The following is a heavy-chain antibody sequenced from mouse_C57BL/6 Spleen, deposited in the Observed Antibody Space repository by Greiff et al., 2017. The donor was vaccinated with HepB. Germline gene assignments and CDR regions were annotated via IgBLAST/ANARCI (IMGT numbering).Heavy chain of an antibody. Sequence: QVQLKQPGTELVKPGASVKLSCKASGYTFTSYWMHWVKQRPGQGLEWIGNINPSNGGTNYNEKFKSKATLTVDKSSSTAYMQLSSLTSEDSAVYYCARCSNWDDYAKGYWGQGTSVTVAS. CDR3: ARCSNWDDYAKGY. V-gene: IGHV1-53*01. CDR2: INPSNGGT. D-gene: IGHD4-1*01. CDR1: GYTFTSYW. J-gene: IGHJ4*01.